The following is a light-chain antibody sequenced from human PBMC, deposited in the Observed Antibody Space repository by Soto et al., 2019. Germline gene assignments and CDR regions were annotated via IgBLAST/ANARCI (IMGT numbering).Light chain of an antibody. Sequence: QSALTQPPSASGSPGQSVTISCTGTPSDVGGYNSVTWYQQYPGKAPKLMIYDVSKRPSGVPDRFSGSKSGNTASLTVSGLQAEDEANYYCSSYAGSNVLFGGVTKLTVL. J-gene: IGLJ2*01. CDR1: PSDVGGYNS. CDR2: DVS. CDR3: SSYAGSNVL. V-gene: IGLV2-8*01.